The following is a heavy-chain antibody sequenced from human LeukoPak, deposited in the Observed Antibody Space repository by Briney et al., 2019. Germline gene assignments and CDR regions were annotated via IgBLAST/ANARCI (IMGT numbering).Heavy chain of an antibody. CDR2: ISGDGGST. J-gene: IGHJ4*02. Sequence: GGSMRLSCAASGFTFDDYAMHWVRQAPGKGLEWVSLISGDGGSTYYADSVKGRFTISRDNSKSSLYLQMNSLRTEDTALYYCAKGPTYGSGWPFDYWGQGTLVTVSS. D-gene: IGHD6-19*01. CDR1: GFTFDDYA. CDR3: AKGPTYGSGWPFDY. V-gene: IGHV3-43*02.